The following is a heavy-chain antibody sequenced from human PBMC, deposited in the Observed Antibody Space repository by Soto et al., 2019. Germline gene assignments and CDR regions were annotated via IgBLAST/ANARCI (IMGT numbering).Heavy chain of an antibody. V-gene: IGHV3-30*18. J-gene: IGHJ4*02. CDR2: ISYDGSNK. Sequence: GGSLRLSCAASGFTFSSYGMHWVRQAPGKGLEWVAVISYDGSNKYYADSVKGRFTISRDNSKNTLYLQMNSLRAEDTAVYYCAKGYDFWSGPDDYWGQGTLVTVSS. CDR3: AKGYDFWSGPDDY. D-gene: IGHD3-3*01. CDR1: GFTFSSYG.